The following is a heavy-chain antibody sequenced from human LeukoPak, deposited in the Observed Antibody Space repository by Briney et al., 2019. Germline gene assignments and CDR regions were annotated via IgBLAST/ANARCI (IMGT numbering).Heavy chain of an antibody. Sequence: PSQTLSLTCTVSGGSISSSSYYWGWIRQPPGKGLEWIGSIYYSGSTYYNPSLKSRVTISIDTSKNQFSLKLSSVTAADTAVYYCARDSDYYDSSGQGPRWGQGTLVTVSS. V-gene: IGHV4-39*07. J-gene: IGHJ4*02. CDR3: ARDSDYYDSSGQGPR. CDR1: GGSISSSSYY. D-gene: IGHD3-22*01. CDR2: IYYSGST.